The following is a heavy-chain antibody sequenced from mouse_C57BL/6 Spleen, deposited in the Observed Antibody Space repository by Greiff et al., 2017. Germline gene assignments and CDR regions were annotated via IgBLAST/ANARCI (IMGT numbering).Heavy chain of an antibody. CDR3: AREVEGFAY. J-gene: IGHJ3*01. CDR2: ISDGGSYT. V-gene: IGHV5-4*01. Sequence: EVQLVESGGGLVKPGGSLKLSCAASGFTFSSYGMSWVRQTPEKRLEWVATISDGGSYTYYPDNVKGRFTISRDNAKNNLYLQMSHLKSEDTAMYYCAREVEGFAYWGQGTLVTVSA. CDR1: GFTFSSYG.